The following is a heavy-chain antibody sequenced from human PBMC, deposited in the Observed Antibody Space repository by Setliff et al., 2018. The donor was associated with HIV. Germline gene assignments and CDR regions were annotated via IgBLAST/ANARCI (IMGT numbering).Heavy chain of an antibody. CDR3: ARRVSYATSGYSLDY. Sequence: GASVKVSCKASGGLFSNFAFSWVRQAPGQGLEWMGGIIPMYRTANYAQKFQGRVTMTTDTSTNTVYLELTSLRSEDTAVYFCARRVSYATSGYSLDYWGQGTLVTVSS. D-gene: IGHD5-12*01. J-gene: IGHJ4*02. CDR1: GGLFSNFA. V-gene: IGHV1-69*05. CDR2: IIPMYRTA.